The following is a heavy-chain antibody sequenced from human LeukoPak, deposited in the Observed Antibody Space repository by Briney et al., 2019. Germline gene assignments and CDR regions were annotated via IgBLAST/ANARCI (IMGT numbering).Heavy chain of an antibody. CDR3: ASGSWELLREDAFDI. V-gene: IGHV4-34*01. J-gene: IGHJ3*02. Sequence: SETLSLTCAVYGGSFSGYYWSWIRQPPGKGLEWIGEINHSGSTNYNPSLKSRVTISVDTSKNQFSLQLNSVTPEDTAVYYCASGSWELLREDAFDIWGQGTMVTVSS. D-gene: IGHD1-26*01. CDR1: GGSFSGYY. CDR2: INHSGST.